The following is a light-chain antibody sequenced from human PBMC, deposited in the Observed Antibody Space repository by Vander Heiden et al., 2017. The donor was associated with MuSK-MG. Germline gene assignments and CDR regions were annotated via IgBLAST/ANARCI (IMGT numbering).Light chain of an antibody. J-gene: IGKJ1*01. CDR2: WAS. CDR3: QRDDTSPWT. Sequence: IVMTQYPDSLTVSLGERATIDCKSSQSLFYSSYNKNYLVWYQQKPGQPPKLLISWASTRESGVPDRFSGSGSETDFTLTINSLQAEDVGVYYCQRDDTSPWTFGQGTKVEIK. CDR1: QSLFYSSYNKNY. V-gene: IGKV4-1*01.